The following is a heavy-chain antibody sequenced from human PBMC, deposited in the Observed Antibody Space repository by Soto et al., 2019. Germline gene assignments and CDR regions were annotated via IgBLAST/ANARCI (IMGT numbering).Heavy chain of an antibody. V-gene: IGHV1-69*13. CDR1: GGTFYTYT. CDR2: ITPIYPTT. D-gene: IGHD5-18*01. CDR3: ARIPRYSFPTSDDLDS. J-gene: IGHJ4*02. Sequence: ASVKVSCKASGGTFYTYTFSWVRQAPGQGLEWMGSITPIYPTTNYAEKFQGRLTATADGSTNTAYMELNSLTSEDTAVYYCARIPRYSFPTSDDLDSWGQGTLVTVSS.